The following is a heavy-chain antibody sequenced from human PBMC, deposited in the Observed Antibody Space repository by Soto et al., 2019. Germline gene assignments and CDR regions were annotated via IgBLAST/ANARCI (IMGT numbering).Heavy chain of an antibody. D-gene: IGHD2-2*01. CDR3: AREDIVVVQAAIGAPV. V-gene: IGHV4-61*01. CDR2: IYYSGST. Sequence: PSETLSLTCTVSGGSVSSGSYYWSWIRQPPGKGLEWIGYIYYSGSTNYNPSLKSRVAISVDTSKNQFSLNLNSVTAADTAVYYCAREDIVVVQAAIGAPVWGQGTLVTVSS. CDR1: GGSVSSGSYY. J-gene: IGHJ4*02.